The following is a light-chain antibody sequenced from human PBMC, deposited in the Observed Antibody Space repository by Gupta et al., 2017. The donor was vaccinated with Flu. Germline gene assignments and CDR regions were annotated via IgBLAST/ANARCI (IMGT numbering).Light chain of an antibody. Sequence: QSALTQPPAASGSPGQSVTISCTGTSSDVGGYNYVSWYQHHPGKAPKLMIYDVSKRPSGVPDRFSGSKSGNMASLTVSGLQAEDEADYYCSSYAGSTHVFGTGTKVTVL. CDR1: SSDVGGYNY. V-gene: IGLV2-8*01. CDR2: DVS. J-gene: IGLJ1*01. CDR3: SSYAGSTHV.